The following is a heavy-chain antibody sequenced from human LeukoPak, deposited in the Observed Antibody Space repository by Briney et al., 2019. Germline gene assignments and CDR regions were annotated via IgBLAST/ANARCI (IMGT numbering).Heavy chain of an antibody. CDR3: ARGHYGMDV. CDR1: GFXFSDYY. J-gene: IGHJ6*02. V-gene: IGHV3-11*05. CDR2: ISSTGSYT. Sequence: GGSLRLSCAASGFXFSDYYISWIRQAPGKGLEWVSYISSTGSYTNYADSVKGRFTISRDNAKNSLYLQLNSLRAEDTAVYYCARGHYGMDVWGQGTTVTVSS.